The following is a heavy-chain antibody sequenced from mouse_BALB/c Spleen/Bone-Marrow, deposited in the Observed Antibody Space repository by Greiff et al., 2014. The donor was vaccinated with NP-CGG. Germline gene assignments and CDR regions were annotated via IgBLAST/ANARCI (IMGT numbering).Heavy chain of an antibody. Sequence: EVQLQQSGAELVKPGASVKLSCTASGFNIKDTYMHWVKQRPEQGLEWIGRIDPANGNTKYDPKFQGKATITADTSSNTAYLQLSSLTSEDTAVYYCAGYNYGSSQFAYWGQGTLVTASA. CDR3: AGYNYGSSQFAY. V-gene: IGHV14-3*02. CDR1: GFNIKDTY. D-gene: IGHD1-1*01. CDR2: IDPANGNT. J-gene: IGHJ3*01.